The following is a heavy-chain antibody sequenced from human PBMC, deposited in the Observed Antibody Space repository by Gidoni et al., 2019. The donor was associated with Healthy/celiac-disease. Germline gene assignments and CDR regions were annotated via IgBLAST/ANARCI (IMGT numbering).Heavy chain of an antibody. CDR3: ARGRGGSYWY. CDR1: GGSFSGYS. D-gene: IGHD1-26*01. J-gene: IGHJ4*02. V-gene: IGHV4-34*01. CDR2: INHSGST. Sequence: QVQLQQWGAGLLKPSETLSLTCAVYGGSFSGYSWSWIRQPPGKGLEWIGEINHSGSTNYNPSLKSRVTISVDTSKNQFSLKLSSVTAADTAVYYCARGRGGSYWYWGQGTLVTVSS.